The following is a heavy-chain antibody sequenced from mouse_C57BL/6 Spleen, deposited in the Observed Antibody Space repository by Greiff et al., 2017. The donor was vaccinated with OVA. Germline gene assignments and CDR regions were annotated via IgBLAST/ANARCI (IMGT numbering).Heavy chain of an antibody. V-gene: IGHV1-55*01. CDR1: GYTFTSYW. J-gene: IGHJ4*01. D-gene: IGHD3-2*02. Sequence: VQLQQPGAELVKPGASVKMSCKASGYTFTSYWITWVKQRPGQGLEWIGDIYPGSGSTNYNEKFKSKATLTVDTSSSTAYLQLSSLTSEDSAVYYCARETAQATRDAMDYWGQGTSVTVSS. CDR2: IYPGSGST. CDR3: ARETAQATRDAMDY.